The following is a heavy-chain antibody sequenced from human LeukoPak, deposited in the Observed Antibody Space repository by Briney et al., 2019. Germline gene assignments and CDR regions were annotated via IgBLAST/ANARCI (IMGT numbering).Heavy chain of an antibody. CDR2: MNPSSGGT. D-gene: IGHD3-16*02. CDR3: ARDSYTYRYEPKGFDP. V-gene: IGHV1-2*02. Sequence: ASLKVSCKASGYTFTVYYRDWVRQAPGQGLAWVGWMNPSSGGTNYAHKDQARDSLTRDTPISTAYMEPSRLRSDDTAVYYCARDSYTYRYEPKGFDPWGQGTLVTVSP. CDR1: GYTFTVYY. J-gene: IGHJ5*02.